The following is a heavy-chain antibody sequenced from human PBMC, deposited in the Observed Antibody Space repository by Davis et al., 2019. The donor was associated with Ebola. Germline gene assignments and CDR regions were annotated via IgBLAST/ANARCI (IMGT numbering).Heavy chain of an antibody. CDR3: ARECSDGVHWWFDP. CDR1: GGSFSGYY. CDR2: INHSGST. Sequence: MPGGSLRLSCAVYGGSFSGYYWSWIRQPPGKGLEWIGEINHSGSTNYNPSLKSLVTISVDTSKNQFSLKLSSVTAADTAVYYCARECSDGVHWWFDPWGQGTLVTASS. D-gene: IGHD2-15*01. J-gene: IGHJ5*02. V-gene: IGHV4-34*01.